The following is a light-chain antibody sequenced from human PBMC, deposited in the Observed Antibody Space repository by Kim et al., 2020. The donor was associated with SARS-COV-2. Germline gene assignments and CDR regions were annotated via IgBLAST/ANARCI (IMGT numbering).Light chain of an antibody. Sequence: SPGETATLSCRANQTVSNNYLAWYQHKPGQAPRLLIYGASARGTGIPDRFSGSGSGADFALTITRLEPEDFAIYYCHQYVRSPRTFRQGTKVDIK. CDR3: HQYVRSPRT. V-gene: IGKV3-20*01. CDR1: QTVSNNY. J-gene: IGKJ1*01. CDR2: GAS.